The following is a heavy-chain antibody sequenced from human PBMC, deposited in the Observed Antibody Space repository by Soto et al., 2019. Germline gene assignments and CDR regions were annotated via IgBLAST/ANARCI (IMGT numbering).Heavy chain of an antibody. V-gene: IGHV4-39*01. Sequence: PSETLSLTCTVSGGSISSSSYYWGWIRQPPGKGLEWIGSIYYSGSTYYNPSLKSRVTISVDTSKNQFSLKLSSVTAADTAVYYCARIGRDSYYYYMDVWGKGTTVTVSS. CDR2: IYYSGST. CDR3: ARIGRDSYYYYMDV. CDR1: GGSISSSSYY. J-gene: IGHJ6*03.